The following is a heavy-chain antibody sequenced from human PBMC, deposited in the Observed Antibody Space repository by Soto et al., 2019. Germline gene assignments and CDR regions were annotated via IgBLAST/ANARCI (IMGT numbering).Heavy chain of an antibody. CDR1: GFTFSTYW. Sequence: GGSLRLSCAASGFTFSTYWMSWVRQAPGKGLEWVAYTNEDGSVNQYVDSVEGRFTISRDNDKNSLYLQMNNVRPDDTAVYYYARDYWHLFDFWGQGTLVTVSS. CDR2: TNEDGSVN. D-gene: IGHD2-8*02. V-gene: IGHV3-7*05. J-gene: IGHJ4*02. CDR3: ARDYWHLFDF.